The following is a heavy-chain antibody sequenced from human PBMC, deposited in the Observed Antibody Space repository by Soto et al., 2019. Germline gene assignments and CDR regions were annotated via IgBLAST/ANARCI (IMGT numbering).Heavy chain of an antibody. CDR1: GFTFSSYG. CDR2: ISSSSSTI. CDR3: ARDKGRSPLDY. Sequence: EVQLVESGGGLVQPGGSLRLSCAASGFTFSSYGMNWVRQAPGKGLEWVSYISSSSSTIYYADSVKGRFTISRDNAKNSLYLQINSLRAEDTAVYYCARDKGRSPLDYWGQGTLVTVSS. V-gene: IGHV3-48*01. J-gene: IGHJ4*02. D-gene: IGHD2-15*01.